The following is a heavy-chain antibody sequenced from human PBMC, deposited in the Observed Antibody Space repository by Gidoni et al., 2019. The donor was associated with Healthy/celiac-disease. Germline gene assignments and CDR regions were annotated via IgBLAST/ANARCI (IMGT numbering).Heavy chain of an antibody. D-gene: IGHD6-19*01. CDR2: ISAYNGNT. CDR3: ARDRPLTYSSGWYLDY. V-gene: IGHV1-18*01. CDR1: GYTLTSYG. Sequence: QVQLVQSGAEVKKPGASVKVSCKASGYTLTSYGIRWVRQAPGQGLGWMGWISAYNGNTNYAQKLQGRVTMTTDTSTSTAYMELRSLRSDDTAVYYCARDRPLTYSSGWYLDYWGQGTLVTVSS. J-gene: IGHJ4*02.